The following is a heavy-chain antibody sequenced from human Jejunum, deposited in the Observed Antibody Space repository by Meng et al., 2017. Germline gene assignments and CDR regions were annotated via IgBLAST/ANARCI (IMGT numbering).Heavy chain of an antibody. V-gene: IGHV3-23*01. CDR2: ISTGGGDT. CDR1: GFTFSNYA. Sequence: GESLKISCAASGFTFSNYAMGWVRQAPGKGLEWVSAISTGGGDTYYADSVKGRFTISRDNSKNTLYFQMNSLRVDDTAVYYCAKDSGRNGWYFDYWGQGTLVTVSS. D-gene: IGHD6-19*01. CDR3: AKDSGRNGWYFDY. J-gene: IGHJ4*02.